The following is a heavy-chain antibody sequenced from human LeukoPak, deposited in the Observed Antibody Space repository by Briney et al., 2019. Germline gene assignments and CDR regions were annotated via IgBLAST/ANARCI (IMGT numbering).Heavy chain of an antibody. Sequence: PSQTLSLTCTVSGGSISSGDYYWSWISQPPGKGLEWIGYIYYSGSTYYNPSLKSRVTISVDTSKNQFSLKLSSVTAADTAVYYCARGSRDYDFWSGFYYYYGMDVWGQGTTVTVSS. D-gene: IGHD3-3*01. CDR2: IYYSGST. J-gene: IGHJ6*02. CDR1: GGSISSGDYY. V-gene: IGHV4-30-4*01. CDR3: ARGSRDYDFWSGFYYYYGMDV.